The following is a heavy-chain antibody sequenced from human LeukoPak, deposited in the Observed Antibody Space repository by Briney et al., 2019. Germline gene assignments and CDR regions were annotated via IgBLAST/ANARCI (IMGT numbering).Heavy chain of an antibody. V-gene: IGHV4-39*01. CDR2: IYYSGST. J-gene: IGHJ4*02. CDR1: GGSISSSSYY. D-gene: IGHD3-3*01. Sequence: PSETLSLTCTVSGGSISSSSYYWGWIRQPPGKGLEWIGSIYYSGSTYYNPSLKSRVTISVDTSKNQFSLKLTSVTAADTAVYYCARGENYDFWSGYYFYWGQGTLVTVSS. CDR3: ARGENYDFWSGYYFY.